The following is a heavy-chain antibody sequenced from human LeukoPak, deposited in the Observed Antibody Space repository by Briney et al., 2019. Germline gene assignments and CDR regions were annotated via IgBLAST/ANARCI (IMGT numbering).Heavy chain of an antibody. CDR1: GFTFSSYW. CDR2: IKQDGSEK. J-gene: IGHJ4*02. V-gene: IGHV3-7*01. CDR3: ARGASDEYFDY. Sequence: GGSLRLSCAASGFTFSSYWINWVRQAPGKGLEWVASIKQDGSEKCYVDSVKGRFTISRDNANNSLYLQMNSLRAEDTAVYYCARGASDEYFDYWGQGTLVTVSS.